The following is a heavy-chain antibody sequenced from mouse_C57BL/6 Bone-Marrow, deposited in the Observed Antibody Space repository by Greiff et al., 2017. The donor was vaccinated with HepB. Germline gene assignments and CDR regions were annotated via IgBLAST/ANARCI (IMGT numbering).Heavy chain of an antibody. D-gene: IGHD3-2*02. V-gene: IGHV1-81*01. J-gene: IGHJ2*01. CDR1: GYTFTSYG. CDR3: ASRSGYLYYFDY. Sequence: VQLQQSGAELARPGASVKLSCKASGYTFTSYGISGVKQRTGQGLEWIGEIYPRSGNTYYNEKFKGKATLTADKSSSTAYMELRSLTSEDSAVYFCASRSGYLYYFDYWGQGTTLTVSS. CDR2: IYPRSGNT.